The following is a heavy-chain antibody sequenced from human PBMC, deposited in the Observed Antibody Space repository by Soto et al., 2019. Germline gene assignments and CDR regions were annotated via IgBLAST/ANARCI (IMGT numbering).Heavy chain of an antibody. D-gene: IGHD2-2*01. J-gene: IGHJ5*02. V-gene: IGHV1-69*10. Sequence: ASVKVSCKASGYALTGYDINWVRQATGQGLEWMGWLNPILGIANYAQKFQGRFTITADKSTSTAYMELSSLRSEDTAVYYCARSSCSSTSCYGFDPWGQGTLVTVSS. CDR1: GYALTGYD. CDR3: ARSSCSSTSCYGFDP. CDR2: LNPILGIA.